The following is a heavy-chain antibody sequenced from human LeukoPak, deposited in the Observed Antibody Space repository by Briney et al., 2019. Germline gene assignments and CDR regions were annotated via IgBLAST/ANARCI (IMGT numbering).Heavy chain of an antibody. CDR2: INHSGST. CDR1: GGSFSGYY. CDR3: ASMSGYSYGYNWFDP. V-gene: IGHV4-34*01. J-gene: IGHJ5*02. Sequence: SETLSLTCAVYGGSFSGYYWSWIRQPPGKGLEWIGEINHSGSTNYNPSLKSRVTISVDTSKNQISLKLSSVTAADTAVYYCASMSGYSYGYNWFDPWGQGTLVTVSS. D-gene: IGHD5-18*01.